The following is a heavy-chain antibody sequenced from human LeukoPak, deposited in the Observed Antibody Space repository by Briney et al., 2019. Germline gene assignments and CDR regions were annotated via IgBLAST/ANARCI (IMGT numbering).Heavy chain of an antibody. V-gene: IGHV1-8*01. CDR3: ARSHIVVVPAALWTYGMDV. J-gene: IGHJ6*02. D-gene: IGHD2-2*01. CDR1: GYTFTSYD. CDR2: MNPNSGNT. Sequence: ASVKVSCKASGYTFTSYDINWVRQATGQGLEWMGWMNPNSGNTGYAQKFQGRVTMTRNTSISTAYIELSSLRSEDTAVYYCARSHIVVVPAALWTYGMDVWGQGTTVTVSS.